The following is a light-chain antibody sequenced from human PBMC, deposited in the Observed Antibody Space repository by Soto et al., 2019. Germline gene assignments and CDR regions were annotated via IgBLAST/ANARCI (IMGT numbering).Light chain of an antibody. CDR1: QSVGSN. J-gene: IGKJ1*01. CDR3: QQYSNWPPGT. CDR2: GAS. V-gene: IGKV3-15*01. Sequence: IVMTQSPATRSVSPGERATLSCRASQSVGSNLAWYQQKPGQAPRLLIYGASTRATGIPARFSGSGSGTEFTLTISSLQSADFAVYYCQQYSNWPPGTFGQGTKVEIK.